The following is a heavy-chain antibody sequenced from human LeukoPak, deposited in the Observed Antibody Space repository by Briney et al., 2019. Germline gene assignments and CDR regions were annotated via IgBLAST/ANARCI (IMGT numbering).Heavy chain of an antibody. V-gene: IGHV1-18*01. Sequence: RASVTVSCKASGYTFTSYGISWVRQAPGQGLEWMGWISAYNGNTNYAQKLQGRVTMTTDTSTSTAYMELRSLRSDDTAVYYCARAGYSSSWYGVVDYWGQGTLVTVSS. CDR2: ISAYNGNT. CDR1: GYTFTSYG. D-gene: IGHD6-13*01. J-gene: IGHJ4*02. CDR3: ARAGYSSSWYGVVDY.